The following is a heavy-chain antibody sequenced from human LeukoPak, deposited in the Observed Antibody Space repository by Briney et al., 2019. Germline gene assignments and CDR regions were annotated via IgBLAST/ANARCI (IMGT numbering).Heavy chain of an antibody. CDR3: TTSSTSGSYWTNDY. Sequence: PGGSLRLSCAASEFSVGSNYMTWVRQAPGKGLEWVSLIYSGGSTYYADSVKGRFTISRDNSKNTLYLQMNSLKTEDTAVYYCTTSSTSGSYWTNDYWGQGTLVTVSS. J-gene: IGHJ4*02. CDR1: EFSVGSNY. CDR2: IYSGGST. V-gene: IGHV3-66*01. D-gene: IGHD1-26*01.